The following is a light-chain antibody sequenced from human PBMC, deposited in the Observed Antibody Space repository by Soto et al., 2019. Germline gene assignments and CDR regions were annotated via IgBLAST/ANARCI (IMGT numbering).Light chain of an antibody. V-gene: IGKV1-39*01. CDR1: QSISSY. J-gene: IGKJ5*01. Sequence: DIQMPHSPSSLSASVGDRVTITCRASQSISSYLNWYQQKPGKAPKLLIYAASSLQSRVPSRFSGSGSGTDFTLTISSLQPEDFATYYCQQSYSTPITFGQGTRLEIK. CDR2: AAS. CDR3: QQSYSTPIT.